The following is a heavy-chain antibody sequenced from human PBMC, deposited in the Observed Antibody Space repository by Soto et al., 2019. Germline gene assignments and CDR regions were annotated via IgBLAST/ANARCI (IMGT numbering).Heavy chain of an antibody. V-gene: IGHV1-2*04. D-gene: IGHD2-2*01. Sequence: GASVKVSCKASGYTFTGYYMHWVRQAPGQGLEWMGWINPNSGGTNYAQKFQGWVTMTRDTSISTAYMELSRLRSDDTAVYYCARGGDIVVVPAAPYYYYYGMDVWGQGTTVTVSS. CDR1: GYTFTGYY. CDR2: INPNSGGT. J-gene: IGHJ6*02. CDR3: ARGGDIVVVPAAPYYYYYGMDV.